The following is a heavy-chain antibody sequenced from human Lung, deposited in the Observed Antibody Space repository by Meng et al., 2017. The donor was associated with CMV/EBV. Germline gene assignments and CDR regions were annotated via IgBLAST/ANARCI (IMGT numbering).Heavy chain of an antibody. CDR2: INPSGGST. CDR3: ARLYCSSTSCYTAGYCQH. V-gene: IGHV1-46*01. J-gene: IGHJ1*01. CDR1: GYTFTSYY. Sequence: SVXVSXXASGYTFTSYYMHWVRQAPGQGLEWMGIINPSGGSTSYAQKFQGRVTMTRDTSTSTVYMELSSLRSEDTAVYYCARLYCSSTSCYTAGYCQHWGQGTXVTVSS. D-gene: IGHD2-2*02.